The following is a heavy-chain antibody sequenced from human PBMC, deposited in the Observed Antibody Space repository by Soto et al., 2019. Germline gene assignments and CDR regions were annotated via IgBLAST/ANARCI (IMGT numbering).Heavy chain of an antibody. J-gene: IGHJ3*01. CDR1: GASISSGGYY. CDR2: IYYSGST. V-gene: IGHV4-31*03. D-gene: IGHD6-19*01. Sequence: QVQLQESGPGLVKPSQTLSLSCSVSGASISSGGYYWSWIRQHPGRGLEWIGYIYYSGSTYYNPSLKSRVTISVDKSKNQFSLQLSSVTAADSAVYYCARDLGIAVTGRRAFDVWGQGTMVTVSS. CDR3: ARDLGIAVTGRRAFDV.